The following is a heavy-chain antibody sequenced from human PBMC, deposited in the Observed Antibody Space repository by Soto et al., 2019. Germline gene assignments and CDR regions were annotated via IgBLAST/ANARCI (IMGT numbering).Heavy chain of an antibody. V-gene: IGHV5-51*01. CDR1: GHSFTSYC. D-gene: IGHD1-26*01. Sequence: GESLKSSGKRSGHSFTSYCIRWVRQMPGKGLEWMWIIYTGDSDTRYSPSFQCQVTISADKSISTAYLQWSSLKASDTALYYCARHTWSSGSPAACDYWGQGTLVSVSS. CDR2: IYTGDSDT. CDR3: ARHTWSSGSPAACDY. J-gene: IGHJ4*02.